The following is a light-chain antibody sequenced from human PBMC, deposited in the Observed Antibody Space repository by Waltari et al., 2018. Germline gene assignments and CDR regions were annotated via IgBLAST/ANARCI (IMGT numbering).Light chain of an antibody. V-gene: IGKV4-1*01. Sequence: IVLTQSPDSLAFPLGEGAPLTRTSSQRVLYSSSNKSYLTWYQQKPGQPPKLLIYWASTRESGVPDRFSGSGSGTDFTLTISSLQAEDVAVYYCHQYYSTPWTFGQGTKVEIK. CDR1: QRVLYSSSNKSY. CDR2: WAS. CDR3: HQYYSTPWT. J-gene: IGKJ1*01.